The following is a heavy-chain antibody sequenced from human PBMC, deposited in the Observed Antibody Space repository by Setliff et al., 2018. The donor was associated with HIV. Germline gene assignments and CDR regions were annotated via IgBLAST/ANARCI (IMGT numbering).Heavy chain of an antibody. J-gene: IGHJ5*02. CDR2: ISVKNGNT. CDR1: GYTFISYG. CDR3: AKDKGSSGWSA. V-gene: IGHV1-18*01. Sequence: GASVKVSCKASGYTFISYGVSWVRQAPGQGLEWMGWISVKNGNTNYAQKFQGRVTMTTDTSTSTAYMELRSLGSDDTAVYYCAKDKGSSGWSAWGQGTLVTVSS. D-gene: IGHD6-19*01.